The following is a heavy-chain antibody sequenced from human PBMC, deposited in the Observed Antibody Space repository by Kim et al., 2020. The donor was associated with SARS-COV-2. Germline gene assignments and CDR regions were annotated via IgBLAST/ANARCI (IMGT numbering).Heavy chain of an antibody. J-gene: IGHJ5*02. D-gene: IGHD3-9*01. CDR1: GFTFNRYG. CDR3: AKAGGLRYSPFDP. Sequence: GGSLRLSCAASGFTFNRYGMHWVRQAPGKGLEWVALISHDGRNIYYADSAKGRFTVSRDNSKNTLYLQMNSLRPEDTAVYYCAKAGGLRYSPFDPWGQGTLVTVSS. CDR2: ISHDGRNI. V-gene: IGHV3-30*18.